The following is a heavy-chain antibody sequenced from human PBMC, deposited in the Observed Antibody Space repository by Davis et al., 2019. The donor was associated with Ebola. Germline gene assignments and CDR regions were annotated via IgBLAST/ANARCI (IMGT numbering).Heavy chain of an antibody. CDR3: AKVHPPTTETTGWFDP. D-gene: IGHD4-17*01. CDR2: ISVRSIT. Sequence: PGGSLRLSCAASGFIFSSYAMSWVRQAPGKGLEWVSSISVRSITYHADSVKGRFTISRDNSKNTLYLQMNSLRAEDTAVYYCAKVHPPTTETTGWFDPWGQGTLVTVSS. J-gene: IGHJ5*02. V-gene: IGHV3-23*01. CDR1: GFIFSSYA.